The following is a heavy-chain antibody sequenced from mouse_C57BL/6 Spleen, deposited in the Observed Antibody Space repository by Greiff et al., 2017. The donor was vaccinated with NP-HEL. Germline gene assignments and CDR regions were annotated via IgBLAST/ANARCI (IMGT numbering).Heavy chain of an antibody. V-gene: IGHV1-82*01. J-gene: IGHJ4*01. Sequence: QVQLQQSGPELVKPGASVKISCKASGYAFSSSWMNWVKQRPGKGLEWIGRIYPGDGDTNYNGKFKGKATLTADKSSSTAYMQLSSLTSEDSAVYFCARWLRGANAMDYWGQGTSVTVSS. CDR3: ARWLRGANAMDY. CDR1: GYAFSSSW. CDR2: IYPGDGDT.